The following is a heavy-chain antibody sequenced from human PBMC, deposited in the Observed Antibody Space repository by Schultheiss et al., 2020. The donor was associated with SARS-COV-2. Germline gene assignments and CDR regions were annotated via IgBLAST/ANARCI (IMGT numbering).Heavy chain of an antibody. V-gene: IGHV3-11*01. Sequence: GESLKISCAASGFSFSDHYMTWIRQAPGKGLEWLSFISGSGGTIYYADSLKGRFTISRDNAKNSVYLQMNSVRAEDTAVYYCARDNTYYGPMDVWGQGTTVTVSS. J-gene: IGHJ6*02. CDR3: ARDNTYYGPMDV. D-gene: IGHD3-10*01. CDR2: ISGSGGTI. CDR1: GFSFSDHY.